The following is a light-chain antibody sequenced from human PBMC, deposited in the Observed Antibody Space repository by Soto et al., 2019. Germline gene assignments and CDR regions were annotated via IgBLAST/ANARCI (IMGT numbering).Light chain of an antibody. V-gene: IGKV3-20*01. J-gene: IGKJ5*01. CDR2: AAS. CDR3: QQYGGSAT. CDR1: QSVSSSD. Sequence: EIVLTQSPGTLCLSPGERATLSCRASQSVSSSDLAWYQQKPGQAPRLLIYAASSRAAGIPDRFSGSGSGTDFTLTISRLEPEDSGVYHCQQYGGSATFGQGTRLEIK.